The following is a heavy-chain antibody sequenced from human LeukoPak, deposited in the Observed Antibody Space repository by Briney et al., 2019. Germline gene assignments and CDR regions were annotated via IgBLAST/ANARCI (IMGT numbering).Heavy chain of an antibody. CDR1: GYTFTSYG. J-gene: IGHJ4*02. Sequence: ASVKVSCKASGYTFTSYGISWVRQAPGQGLKWMGWISAYNGNTNYAQKLQGRVTMTTDTSTSTAYMELRSLRSDDTAVYYCARDLRYSSSSSPFYYFDYWGQGTLVTVSS. CDR2: ISAYNGNT. V-gene: IGHV1-18*01. D-gene: IGHD6-6*01. CDR3: ARDLRYSSSSSPFYYFDY.